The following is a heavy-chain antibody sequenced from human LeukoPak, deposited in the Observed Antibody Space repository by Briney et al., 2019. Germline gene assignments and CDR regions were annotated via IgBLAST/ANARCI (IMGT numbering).Heavy chain of an antibody. CDR2: ISYDGSNK. D-gene: IGHD2-15*01. CDR1: GLTFSSYG. CDR3: AKVMPPGRIRFYSYYMDV. J-gene: IGHJ6*03. Sequence: PGGSLRLSCAASGLTFSSYGMHWVRQAPGKGLEWVAVISYDGSNKYYADSVKGRFTISRDKSKNTLSLQMNGLRVEDTAVYYCAKVMPPGRIRFYSYYMDVWGKGTTVTVS. V-gene: IGHV3-30*18.